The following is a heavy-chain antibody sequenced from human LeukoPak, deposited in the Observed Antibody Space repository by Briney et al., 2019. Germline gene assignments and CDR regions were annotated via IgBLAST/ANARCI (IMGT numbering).Heavy chain of an antibody. V-gene: IGHV3-23*01. CDR1: GFTFSSYA. CDR3: ARGISEIDY. CDR2: ISGSGGST. Sequence: GGSLRLSCAASGFTFSSYAMSWVRQAPGKGLEWVSAISGSGGSTYYADSVKGRFTISRDNAKNSLYLQMNSLRAEDTAVYYCARGISEIDYWGQGTLVTVST. J-gene: IGHJ4*02. D-gene: IGHD2-15*01.